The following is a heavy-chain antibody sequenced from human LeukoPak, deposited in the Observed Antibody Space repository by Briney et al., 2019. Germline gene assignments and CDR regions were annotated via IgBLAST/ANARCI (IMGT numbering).Heavy chain of an antibody. V-gene: IGHV3-48*03. CDR2: ISSSADAI. D-gene: IGHD3-10*01. Sequence: GGSLRLSCVASGFTFGYYEMNWVSQAPGKGLEWISYISSSADAISYAESLKGRFTVSRDNAKNSLYLQLSGLGGDDTAIYYCARGAMVRGFDVWGQGTLVTVSS. J-gene: IGHJ4*02. CDR3: ARGAMVRGFDV. CDR1: GFTFGYYE.